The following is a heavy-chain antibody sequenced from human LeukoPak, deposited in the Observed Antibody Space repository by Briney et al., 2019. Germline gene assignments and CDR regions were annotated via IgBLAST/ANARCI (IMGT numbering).Heavy chain of an antibody. Sequence: PGGSLRLSCAASGFTFSSYDMHWVRQATGKGLEWVSAIGTAGDTYYPGSVKGRFTISRENAKNSLYLQMNSLRAGDTAVYYCARGGSGSYYLVDAFDIWGQGTMVTVSS. J-gene: IGHJ3*02. CDR3: ARGGSGSYYLVDAFDI. CDR1: GFTFSSYD. V-gene: IGHV3-13*01. D-gene: IGHD3-10*01. CDR2: IGTAGDT.